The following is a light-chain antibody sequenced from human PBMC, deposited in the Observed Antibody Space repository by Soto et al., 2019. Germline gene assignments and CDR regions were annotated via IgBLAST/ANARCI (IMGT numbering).Light chain of an antibody. J-gene: IGKJ2*01. Sequence: EIVLTQSPATLSLSPGERATLSCRASQSVSSYLGWYQQKPGQAPRLLIYDASNRATGIPARFSGSGSGTDFTRTISSLEPEDFAVYYCQQRSSWPRTFGQGTKLEI. CDR1: QSVSSY. V-gene: IGKV3-11*01. CDR3: QQRSSWPRT. CDR2: DAS.